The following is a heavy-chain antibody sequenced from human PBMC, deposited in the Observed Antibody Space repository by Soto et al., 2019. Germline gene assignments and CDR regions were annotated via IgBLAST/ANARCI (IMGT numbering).Heavy chain of an antibody. CDR3: ASQYYYDSSGYYPTYWYFDL. Sequence: LRLSCAASGFTFSSYSMNWVRQAPGKGLEWVSYISSSSSTIYYADSVKGRFTISRDNAKNSLYLQMNSLRDEDTAVYYCASQYYYDSSGYYPTYWYFDLWGRGTLVTVSS. D-gene: IGHD3-22*01. CDR1: GFTFSSYS. CDR2: ISSSSSTI. J-gene: IGHJ2*01. V-gene: IGHV3-48*02.